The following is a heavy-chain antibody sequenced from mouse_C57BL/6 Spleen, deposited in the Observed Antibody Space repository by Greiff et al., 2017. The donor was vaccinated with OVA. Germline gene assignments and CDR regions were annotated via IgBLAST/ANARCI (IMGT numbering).Heavy chain of an antibody. CDR3: ARSLVTTHYAMDY. V-gene: IGHV1-50*01. D-gene: IGHD2-2*01. CDR1: GYTFTSYW. J-gene: IGHJ4*01. Sequence: QVQLQQPGAELVKPGASVKLSCKASGYTFTSYWMQWVKQRPGQGLEWIGEIDPSDSYTNYNQKFKGKATLTVDPSSSTAYMQLSSLTSADSAVYDCARSLVTTHYAMDYWGQGTSGTVSS. CDR2: IDPSDSYT.